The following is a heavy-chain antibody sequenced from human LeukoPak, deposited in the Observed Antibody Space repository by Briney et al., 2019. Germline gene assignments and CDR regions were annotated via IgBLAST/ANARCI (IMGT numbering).Heavy chain of an antibody. J-gene: IGHJ4*02. D-gene: IGHD6-13*01. CDR2: GHHSESS. CDR3: ARSESSNWPVG. Sequence: SETLSLTCSVSGDSVTSTYWSWIRQPPGKGLEWIAYGHHSESSNYNPSFRSRVIVPVDTSRNQFSLRLSSVTAADTAIYYCARSESSNWPVGWGLGTLVTVSS. V-gene: IGHV4-59*02. CDR1: GDSVTSTY.